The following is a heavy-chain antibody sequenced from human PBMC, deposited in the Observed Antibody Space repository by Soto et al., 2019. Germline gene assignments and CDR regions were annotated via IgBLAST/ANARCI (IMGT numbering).Heavy chain of an antibody. CDR2: IYWDDDE. D-gene: IGHD5-18*01. V-gene: IGHV2-5*02. Sequence: QITLKESGPTLVKPTQTLTLTCTFSGFSLSTSGVGVGWIRQPPGKALEWLALIYWDDDERYSPSLNSRLTITKDTSKNQVVLTMTNMDPVDTATYYCAHSGGYSRGCYFDYWGQGTLVTVSS. J-gene: IGHJ4*02. CDR3: AHSGGYSRGCYFDY. CDR1: GFSLSTSGVG.